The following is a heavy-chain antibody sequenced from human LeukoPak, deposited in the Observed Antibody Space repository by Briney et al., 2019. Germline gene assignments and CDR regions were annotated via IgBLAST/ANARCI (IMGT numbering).Heavy chain of an antibody. CDR3: ARELRTFDS. CDR1: GFTFSSYW. V-gene: IGHV3-7*03. D-gene: IGHD3-16*01. Sequence: GGSLILSCAASGFTFSSYWMTWVRQAPGKGLEWVANIKHNGDELNYVDSVEDRFTISRDNAKNSLYLHMTSLRAEDTAVYYCARELRTFDSWGQGTLVTVSS. J-gene: IGHJ4*02. CDR2: IKHNGDEL.